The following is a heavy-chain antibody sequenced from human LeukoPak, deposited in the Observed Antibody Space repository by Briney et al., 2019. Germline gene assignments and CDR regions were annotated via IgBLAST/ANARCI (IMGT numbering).Heavy chain of an antibody. CDR3: ARSSGILYWWPRSGEGYYFDY. CDR1: GVSFSGYY. V-gene: IGHV4-34*01. J-gene: IGHJ4*02. D-gene: IGHD2-8*02. Sequence: SETLSLTCAVYGVSFSGYYWSWIRQPPGKGLEWVGEINHSGSTNYNPSLKSRVTISVDTSKNPFSLKLSSVTAADTAVYYCARSSGILYWWPRSGEGYYFDYWGQGTLVTVSS. CDR2: INHSGST.